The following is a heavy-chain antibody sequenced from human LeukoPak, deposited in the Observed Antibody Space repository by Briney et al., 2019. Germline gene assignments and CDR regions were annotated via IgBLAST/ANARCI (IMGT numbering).Heavy chain of an antibody. J-gene: IGHJ3*02. CDR1: GFTFSSYS. V-gene: IGHV3-21*04. CDR3: AREGLHSSGYYANDAFDI. D-gene: IGHD3-22*01. Sequence: GGSLRLSCAASGFTFSSYSMNWVRQAPGKGLEWVSSISSSSSYIYYADSVKGRFTISRDNAKNSLYLQMNSLRAEDTAVYYCAREGLHSSGYYANDAFDIWGQGTMVTVSS. CDR2: ISSSSSYI.